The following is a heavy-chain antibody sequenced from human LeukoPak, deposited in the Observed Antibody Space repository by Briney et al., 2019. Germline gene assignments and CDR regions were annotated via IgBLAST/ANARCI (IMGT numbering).Heavy chain of an antibody. CDR2: INIYKGNT. D-gene: IGHD3-16*02. CDR3: ARDQYDSVWDSHRPYFDY. Sequence: GXXXXXQAPGQGLEWMGWINIYKGNTKYAQKFQGRVTMTTDTSTSTAYMEVTSLRSDDTAVYYCARDQYDSVWDSHRPYFDYWGQGTLVTVSS. V-gene: IGHV1-18*01. J-gene: IGHJ4*02. CDR1: G.